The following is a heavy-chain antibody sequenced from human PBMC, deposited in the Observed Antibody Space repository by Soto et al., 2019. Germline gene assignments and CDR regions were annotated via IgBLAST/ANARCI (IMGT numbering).Heavy chain of an antibody. CDR1: GFTFSSYS. D-gene: IGHD3-10*01. CDR3: ARDPHGYYYGSGSYNDAFDI. Sequence: GSLRLSCAASGFTFSSYSMNWVRQAPGKGLEWVSSISSSSSYIYYADSVKGRFTISRDNAKNSLYLQMNSLRAEDTAVYYCARDPHGYYYGSGSYNDAFDIWGQGTMVTVSS. CDR2: ISSSSSYI. V-gene: IGHV3-21*01. J-gene: IGHJ3*02.